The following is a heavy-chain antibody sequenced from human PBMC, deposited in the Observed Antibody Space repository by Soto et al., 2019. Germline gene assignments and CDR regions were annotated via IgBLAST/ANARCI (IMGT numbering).Heavy chain of an antibody. CDR1: GFTFSSYA. V-gene: IGHV3-23*01. CDR3: AMINCSSTSCYSFGFDY. D-gene: IGHD2-2*02. J-gene: IGHJ4*02. Sequence: GSLVLSCAASGFTFSSYAMSWVRQAPGNGLEWVSAISGSGGSTYYADSVKGRFTISRDNSKNTLYLQMNSLRAEDTAVYYCAMINCSSTSCYSFGFDYWGQGTLVTVSS. CDR2: ISGSGGST.